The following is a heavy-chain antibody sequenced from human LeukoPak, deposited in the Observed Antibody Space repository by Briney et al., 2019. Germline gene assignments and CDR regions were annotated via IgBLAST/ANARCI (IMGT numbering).Heavy chain of an antibody. CDR1: GFTFSSYA. CDR3: ARDSGWFDP. CDR2: IYYSGST. J-gene: IGHJ5*02. V-gene: IGHV4-39*07. Sequence: GSLRLSCAASGFTFSSYAMHWVRQAPGKGLEWIGSIYYSGSTYYNPSLKSRVTISVDTSKNQFSLKLSSVTAADTAVYYCARDSGWFDPWGQGTLVTVSS.